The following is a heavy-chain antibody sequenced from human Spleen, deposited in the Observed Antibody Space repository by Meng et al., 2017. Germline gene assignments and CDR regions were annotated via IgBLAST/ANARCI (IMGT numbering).Heavy chain of an antibody. CDR2: INPKSGDT. J-gene: IGHJ4*02. CDR3: ARDEDISAAGKLFGDY. V-gene: IGHV1-2*06. CDR1: GYTFPDYW. D-gene: IGHD6-13*01. Sequence: ASVKVSCKASGYTFPDYWLHWVRRAPGPGLEWMGRINPKSGDTHYAQRFQGRVTMTGDTSISTAYMERSGLRSDDTAMYYCARDEDISAAGKLFGDYWGQGTLVTVSS.